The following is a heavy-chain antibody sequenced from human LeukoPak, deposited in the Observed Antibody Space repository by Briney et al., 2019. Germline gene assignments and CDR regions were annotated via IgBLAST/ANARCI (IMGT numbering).Heavy chain of an antibody. Sequence: ASVKVSCKASGYTFTGYYMHWVRQAPGQGLEWMGWINPNSGGTNYAQKFQGRVAMTRDTSISTAYMELSRLRSDDTAVYYCARRGYPVYYYYMDVWGKGTTVTISS. CDR1: GYTFTGYY. CDR3: ARRGYPVYYYYMDV. J-gene: IGHJ6*03. D-gene: IGHD5-12*01. V-gene: IGHV1-2*02. CDR2: INPNSGGT.